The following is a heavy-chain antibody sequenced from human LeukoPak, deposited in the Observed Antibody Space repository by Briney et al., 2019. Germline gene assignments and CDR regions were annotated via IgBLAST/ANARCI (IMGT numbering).Heavy chain of an antibody. V-gene: IGHV3-33*06. D-gene: IGHD6-19*01. CDR1: GFSSSKYA. J-gene: IGHJ4*02. Sequence: PGGSLRLSCAASGFSSSKYAMHWVRQAPGKGLEWVAVIWFDGRQTFYADSVKGRFTISRDNSKNTLYLLMNSLRAEDTAFYYCVKDRTVAGTDARYYFDYWGQGTLVTVSS. CDR3: VKDRTVAGTDARYYFDY. CDR2: IWFDGRQT.